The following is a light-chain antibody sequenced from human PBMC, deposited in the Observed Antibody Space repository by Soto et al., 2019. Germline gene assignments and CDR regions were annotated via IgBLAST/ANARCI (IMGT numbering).Light chain of an antibody. CDR3: QQYNSYPWT. V-gene: IGKV1-5*01. CDR2: DAS. Sequence: DTQMTQSPSTLSASVGDRVTLTCRASQSISGWLAWYQQKPGKAPKLLIYDASSLESGVPSRFSGSGSGTAFTLTISSLQPDDFATYYCQQYNSYPWTFGQGTKVEVK. CDR1: QSISGW. J-gene: IGKJ1*01.